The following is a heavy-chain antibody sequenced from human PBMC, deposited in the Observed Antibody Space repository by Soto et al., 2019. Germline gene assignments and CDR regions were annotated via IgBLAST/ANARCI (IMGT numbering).Heavy chain of an antibody. CDR3: AAVMQQLGIIDY. CDR2: ISSSSSYT. J-gene: IGHJ4*02. Sequence: PGGSLRLSCAASGFTFSDYYMSWIRQAPGKGLEWVSYISSSSSYTNYADSVKGRFTISRDNAKNSLYLQMNSLRAEDTAVYYCAAVMQQLGIIDYWGQGTLVTVSS. V-gene: IGHV3-11*06. CDR1: GFTFSDYY. D-gene: IGHD6-13*01.